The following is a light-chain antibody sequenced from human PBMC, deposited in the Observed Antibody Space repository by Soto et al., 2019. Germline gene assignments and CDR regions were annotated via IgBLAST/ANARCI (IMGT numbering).Light chain of an antibody. Sequence: DIQMTQSPSSLSASVGDRVTITCQASQDIKNYLNWYQQKSGKAPKLLIYDASDLETGVPSRFSGSGSGTDFTFTINSLQPEDTATYYCQQYDNLPLTFGGGTRWISN. CDR3: QQYDNLPLT. J-gene: IGKJ4*01. CDR1: QDIKNY. V-gene: IGKV1-33*01. CDR2: DAS.